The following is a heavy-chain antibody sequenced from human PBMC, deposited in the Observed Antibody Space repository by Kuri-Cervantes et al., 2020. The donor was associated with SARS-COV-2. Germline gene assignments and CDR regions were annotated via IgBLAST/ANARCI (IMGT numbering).Heavy chain of an antibody. CDR2: ISYDGTNK. Sequence: GESLRLSCAASGFTVSSYAMHWVRQAPGKGLEWVALISYDGTNKYYADSVKGRFTISRDNSKNTLYLQMNSLRPEDTALYYCAKDGHDYDDLAFDPADSWGQGTLVTVSS. J-gene: IGHJ4*02. V-gene: IGHV3-30*18. CDR3: AKDGHDYDDLAFDPADS. CDR1: GFTVSSYA. D-gene: IGHD4-17*01.